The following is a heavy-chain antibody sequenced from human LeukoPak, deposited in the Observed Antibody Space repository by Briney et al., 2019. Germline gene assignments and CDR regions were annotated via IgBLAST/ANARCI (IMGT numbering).Heavy chain of an antibody. V-gene: IGHV3-74*01. CDR3: ARATAGTRNSVDP. CDR2: INTDGSSS. CDR1: GFTLSNHW. Sequence: GGSLRLSCAASGFTLSNHWMHWVRQAPGKGLVGVSRINTDGSSSNYADSVKGRFTISRDNAKNTLYLQMNSLRVEDTAVYYCARATAGTRNSVDPWGQGTLVTVSS. D-gene: IGHD6-19*01. J-gene: IGHJ5*02.